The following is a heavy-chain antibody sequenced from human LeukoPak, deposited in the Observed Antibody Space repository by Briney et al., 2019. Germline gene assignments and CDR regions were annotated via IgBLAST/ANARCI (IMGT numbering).Heavy chain of an antibody. V-gene: IGHV4-59*01. CDR1: GGSISSYY. D-gene: IGHD6-19*01. CDR2: IYYSGST. Sequence: SETLSLTCTVSGGSISSYYWSWIRQPPGKGLEWIGYIYYSGSTNYNPSLKSRVTISVDTSKNQFSLKLSSVTAADTAVYYCARASGWYERGPDYYYYMDVWGKGTTVTVSS. J-gene: IGHJ6*03. CDR3: ARASGWYERGPDYYYYMDV.